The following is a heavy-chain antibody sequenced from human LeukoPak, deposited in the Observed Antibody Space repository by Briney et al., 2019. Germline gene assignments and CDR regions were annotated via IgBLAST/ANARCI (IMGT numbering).Heavy chain of an antibody. CDR3: ARGSAGARLSS. CDR1: GXSFSGYH. CDR2: IDHSGSA. J-gene: IGHJ5*02. V-gene: IGHV4-34*01. Sequence: SSESLSLTCDVYGXSFSGYHWSWIRQPPGRGLEWIGEIDHSGSAYYTPSLKTRVTISVDTSRNQFSLRLSSVTAADTAVYYCARGSAGARLSSWGQGTLVTVSS. D-gene: IGHD2/OR15-2a*01.